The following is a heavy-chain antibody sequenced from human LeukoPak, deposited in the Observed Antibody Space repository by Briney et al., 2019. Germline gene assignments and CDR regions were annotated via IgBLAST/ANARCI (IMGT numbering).Heavy chain of an antibody. J-gene: IGHJ4*02. Sequence: GGSLRLSCAASGFTFSSYTMNWVRQAPGKGLEWVSSISSSSSYIYYADSVKGRFAISRDNSKNSVYLQMSSLRVEDTAVYYCARANTPFADYWGQGTMVTVSS. D-gene: IGHD2-2*02. CDR1: GFTFSSYT. V-gene: IGHV3-21*01. CDR3: ARANTPFADY. CDR2: ISSSSSYI.